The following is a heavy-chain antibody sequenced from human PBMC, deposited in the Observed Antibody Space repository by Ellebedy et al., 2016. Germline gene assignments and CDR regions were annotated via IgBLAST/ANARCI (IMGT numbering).Heavy chain of an antibody. CDR1: GFTFSNAW. CDR3: TTVYRYNYDSV. CDR2: IKSKTDGGAA. Sequence: GESLKISCAASGFTFSNAWMNWVRQAPGKGLEWVGRIKSKTDGGAADYAAPVKGRFTITRDDSTNTLYLQMNSLKTEDTAVYFCTTVYRYNYDSVWGQGTLVTVSS. D-gene: IGHD5-18*01. V-gene: IGHV3-15*01. J-gene: IGHJ4*02.